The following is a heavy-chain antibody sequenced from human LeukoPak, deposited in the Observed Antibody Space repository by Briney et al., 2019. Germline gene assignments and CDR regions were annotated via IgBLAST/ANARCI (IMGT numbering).Heavy chain of an antibody. D-gene: IGHD3-22*01. Sequence: PGGSLRLSCEVSGLNVSDNYMSWVREAPGKGLEGVSVIYSGGSTFYPTSVRARFTISRDNSKNTGYLQMSRLRADDTALYCCVRDRLYDVSGYYDFWGQGTLVSVSS. CDR1: GLNVSDNY. CDR3: VRDRLYDVSGYYDF. J-gene: IGHJ4*02. V-gene: IGHV3-66*01. CDR2: IYSGGST.